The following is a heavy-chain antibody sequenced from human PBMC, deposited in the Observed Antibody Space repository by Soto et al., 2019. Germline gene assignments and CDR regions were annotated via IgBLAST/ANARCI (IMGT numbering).Heavy chain of an antibody. J-gene: IGHJ6*02. Sequence: PSETLSLTCTVSGGSISSGGYYWSWIRQHPGKGLEWIGYIYYSGSTYYNPSLKNRVTISIDTSKNQFSLKLSSVTAADTAVYYCARDRSSIAARPPLYGMDVWGQGTTVTVSS. CDR2: IYYSGST. V-gene: IGHV4-31*03. CDR1: GGSISSGGYY. CDR3: ARDRSSIAARPPLYGMDV. D-gene: IGHD6-6*01.